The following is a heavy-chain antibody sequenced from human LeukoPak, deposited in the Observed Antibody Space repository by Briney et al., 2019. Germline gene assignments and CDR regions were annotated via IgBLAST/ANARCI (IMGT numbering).Heavy chain of an antibody. J-gene: IGHJ4*02. Sequence: GGSLTLSCALCGFTSNTFVMSWGRQAPGKGLEWVSTITRRDAAKYYTDSVKVRFIISRDDSNNALYLQMDSLRAEDAALYYCAKDHSSCGGRDCLLFDNWGRGTLVTVSS. CDR3: AKDHSSCGGRDCLLFDN. D-gene: IGHD2-21*01. V-gene: IGHV3-23*01. CDR2: ITRRDAAK. CDR1: GFTSNTFV.